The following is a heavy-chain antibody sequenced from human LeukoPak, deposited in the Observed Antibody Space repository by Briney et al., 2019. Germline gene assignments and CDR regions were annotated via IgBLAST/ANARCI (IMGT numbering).Heavy chain of an antibody. V-gene: IGHV5-51*01. CDR2: IYPGDSDT. J-gene: IGHJ4*02. CDR1: GYSFNTYW. D-gene: IGHD3-3*02. CDR3: AKILSPIALDF. Sequence: GESLKISCKGSGYSFNTYWIGWVRQMPGKGLEWMGIIYPGDSDTKYSPSFQGLVTISADKSISTAYLQWSSLKASDTAMYYCAKILSPIALDFWGLGTLVTVSS.